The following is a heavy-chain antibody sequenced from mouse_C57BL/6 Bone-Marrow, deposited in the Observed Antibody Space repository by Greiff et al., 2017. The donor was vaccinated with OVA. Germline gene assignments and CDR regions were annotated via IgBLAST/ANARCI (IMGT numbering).Heavy chain of an antibody. CDR1: GFTFSDYG. J-gene: IGHJ3*01. V-gene: IGHV5-15*04. Sequence: EVMLVESGGGLVQPGGSLKLSCAAFGFTFSDYGMAWVRQAPRQGPEWVAFISTFAYSIYYADTLTGRFTLSRENAKNTLYLEMSSLRTEDTAMYYCALPLAYWGQGTLVTVSA. CDR2: ISTFAYSI. CDR3: ALPLAY.